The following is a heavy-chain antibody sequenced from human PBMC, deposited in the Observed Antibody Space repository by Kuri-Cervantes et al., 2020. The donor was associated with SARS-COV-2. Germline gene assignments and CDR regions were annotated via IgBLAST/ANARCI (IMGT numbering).Heavy chain of an antibody. CDR2: ISSSSSTI. J-gene: IGHJ6*02. CDR1: GFTFSSYS. Sequence: ETLSLTCAASGFTFSSYSMNWVRQAPGKGLEWVSYISSSSSTIYYADSVKGRFTISRDNAKNSLYLQMNGLRDEDTAVYYCARDSVAPHPYYYYGMDVWGQGTTVTVSS. CDR3: ARDSVAPHPYYYYGMDV. D-gene: IGHD2-15*01. V-gene: IGHV3-48*02.